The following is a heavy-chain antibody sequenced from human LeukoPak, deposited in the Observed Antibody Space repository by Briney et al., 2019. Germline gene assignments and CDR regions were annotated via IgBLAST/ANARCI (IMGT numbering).Heavy chain of an antibody. CDR2: FDSEDGET. D-gene: IGHD6-19*01. J-gene: IGHJ4*02. V-gene: IGHV1-24*01. CDR3: ARVAPHRRLSNGWYYFDY. CDR1: GSSLSELF. Sequence: GASVKVPCKVSGSSLSELFIHWVRQAPGTGLEWMGGFDSEDGETVYAKKFQGRVTMTEDTSTDTVYMELSTLRSEDTAVYYCARVAPHRRLSNGWYYFDYWGQGTLVTVSS.